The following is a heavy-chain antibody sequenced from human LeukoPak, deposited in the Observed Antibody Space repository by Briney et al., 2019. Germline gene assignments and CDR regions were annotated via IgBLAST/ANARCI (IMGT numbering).Heavy chain of an antibody. CDR3: ARSLPVTAAGSNWFDP. J-gene: IGHJ5*02. CDR1: DGSISGYY. Sequence: SETLPLTCTVSDGSISGYYWNWIRQPPGKGLEWIGYMYYSGSTNYNPSLKSRVTMSADTSRNHLSLKLSSVTAADTAVYYCARSLPVTAAGSNWFDPWGQGTLVTVSS. D-gene: IGHD6-13*01. V-gene: IGHV4-59*01. CDR2: MYYSGST.